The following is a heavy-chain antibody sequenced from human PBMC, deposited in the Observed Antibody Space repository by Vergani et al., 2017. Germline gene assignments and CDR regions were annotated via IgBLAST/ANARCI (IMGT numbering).Heavy chain of an antibody. CDR1: GFTFSSYG. CDR2: IWYDGSNK. J-gene: IGHJ4*02. Sequence: QVQLVESGGGVVQPGRSLRVSCAASGFTFSSYGMHWVRQAPGKGLEWVAVIWYDGSNKDYADSVKGRFTISRDNSKNTLYLQMNSLRAEDTAVYYCARDFQWGSGDGWDYFDYWGQGTLVTVSS. D-gene: IGHD1-26*01. CDR3: ARDFQWGSGDGWDYFDY. V-gene: IGHV3-33*01.